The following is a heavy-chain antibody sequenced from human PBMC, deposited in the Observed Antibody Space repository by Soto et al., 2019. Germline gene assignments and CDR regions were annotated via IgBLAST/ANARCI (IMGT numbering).Heavy chain of an antibody. CDR2: INHSGST. CDR1: GGSFSGYY. D-gene: IGHD4-17*01. Sequence: SETLSLTCAVYGGSFSGYYWSWIRQPPGKGLEWIGEINHSGSTNYNPSLKSRVTISVDTSKNQFSLKLSSVTAADTAVYYCASTVNDYYYYGMDVWGQGTTVAVSS. V-gene: IGHV4-34*01. J-gene: IGHJ6*02. CDR3: ASTVNDYYYYGMDV.